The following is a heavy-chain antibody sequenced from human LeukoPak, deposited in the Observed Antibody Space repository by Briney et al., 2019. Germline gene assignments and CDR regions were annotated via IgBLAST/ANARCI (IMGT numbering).Heavy chain of an antibody. V-gene: IGHV3-74*01. CDR2: INPDGSTT. CDR1: GFTFSNYW. Sequence: GGSLRLSCAASGFTFSNYWMHWVRQDPGKGLVWVSFINPDGSTTNYADSVKGRFTISRDNAKNALYLQMNSLRAEDTAVYYCARDNPYYYDSSGYSPPFDYWGQGTLVTVSS. D-gene: IGHD3-22*01. CDR3: ARDNPYYYDSSGYSPPFDY. J-gene: IGHJ4*02.